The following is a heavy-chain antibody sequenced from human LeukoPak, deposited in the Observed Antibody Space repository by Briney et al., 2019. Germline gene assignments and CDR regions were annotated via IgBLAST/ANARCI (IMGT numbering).Heavy chain of an antibody. D-gene: IGHD5-12*01. CDR3: ARGDIVATDYSLYYFDY. V-gene: IGHV1-18*01. Sequence: ASVKVSCKASGYTFTSYGISWVRQAPGQGLEWMGWISAYNGNTNYAQKLQGRVTMTTDTSTSTAYMELRSLRSDDTAVYYCARGDIVATDYSLYYFDYWGQGTLVTVSS. CDR1: GYTFTSYG. J-gene: IGHJ4*02. CDR2: ISAYNGNT.